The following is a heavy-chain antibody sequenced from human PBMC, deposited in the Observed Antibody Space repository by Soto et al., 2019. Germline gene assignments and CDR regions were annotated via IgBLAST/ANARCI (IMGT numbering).Heavy chain of an antibody. J-gene: IGHJ4*02. V-gene: IGHV1-69*04. D-gene: IGHD3-10*01. CDR3: ATSYGSGYRAFDY. CDR1: GDTFSFYS. Sequence: QVQLVQSGAEVKRPGSSVKVSCKASGDTFSFYSINWVRQAPGLGLEWMGRVNPILSMSNSAQRFQGRVTMTADKSTRTAYMELSGLRSEDTAMYYCATSYGSGYRAFDYWGQGALVTVSS. CDR2: VNPILSMS.